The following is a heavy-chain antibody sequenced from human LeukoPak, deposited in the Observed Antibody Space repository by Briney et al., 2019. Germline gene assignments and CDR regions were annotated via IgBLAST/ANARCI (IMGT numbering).Heavy chain of an antibody. J-gene: IGHJ4*02. D-gene: IGHD3-3*01. CDR2: FDPEDGET. CDR3: ATRGGIFGVVIDRAP. CDR1: GDTLTELS. V-gene: IGHV1-24*01. Sequence: GSVKVSCKVSGDTLTELSMHWVRQAPGKGPEWMGGFDPEDGETIYAQKFQGRVTMTEDTSTDTAYMELSSLRSEDTAVYYCATRGGIFGVVIDRAPWGQGTLVTVSS.